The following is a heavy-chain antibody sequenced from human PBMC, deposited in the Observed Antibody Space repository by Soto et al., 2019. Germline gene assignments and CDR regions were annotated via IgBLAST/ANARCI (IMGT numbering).Heavy chain of an antibody. CDR2: IGSSGLSV. V-gene: IGHV3-11*01. D-gene: IGHD2-2*01. J-gene: IGHJ6*03. Sequence: QVHLVESGGGLVKPGGSRRLSCAASGFTFSDYQMSWIRQAPGKGLEWVSYIGSSGLSVYYEDSVKGRFTISRDNANNSLYLEMNSLRAEDSAVYYCARDLRQLLSHNYYYYYLDVWGKGTTVSVSS. CDR1: GFTFSDYQ. CDR3: ARDLRQLLSHNYYYYYLDV.